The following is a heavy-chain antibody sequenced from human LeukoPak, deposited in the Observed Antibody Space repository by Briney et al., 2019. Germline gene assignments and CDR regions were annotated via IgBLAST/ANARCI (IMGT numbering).Heavy chain of an antibody. CDR1: GGSISSGSYY. CDR3: ARAPYDFWSGSLPNYMDV. V-gene: IGHV4-61*02. CDR2: IYTSGST. Sequence: SETLSLTCTVSGGSISSGSYYWSWIRQPAGKGLEWIGRIYTSGSTNYNPSLKSRVTISVDTSKNQFSLKLSSVTAADTAVYYCARAPYDFWSGSLPNYMDVWGKGTTVTVSS. J-gene: IGHJ6*03. D-gene: IGHD3-3*01.